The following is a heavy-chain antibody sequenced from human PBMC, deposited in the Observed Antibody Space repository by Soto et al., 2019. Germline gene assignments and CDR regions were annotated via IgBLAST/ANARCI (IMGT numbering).Heavy chain of an antibody. V-gene: IGHV4-30-4*01. J-gene: IGHJ5*02. D-gene: IGHD2-15*01. CDR3: ARGSSVVVAATPPLGWFDP. CDR2: IYYSGST. Sequence: QVQLQESGPGLVKPSQTLSLTCTVSGGSISSGDYYWSWIRQPPGKGLEWIGYIYYSGSTYYNPSLKSRVTISVDTSKNQFSLKLSSVTAADTAVYYCARGSSVVVAATPPLGWFDPWGQGTLVTVSS. CDR1: GGSISSGDYY.